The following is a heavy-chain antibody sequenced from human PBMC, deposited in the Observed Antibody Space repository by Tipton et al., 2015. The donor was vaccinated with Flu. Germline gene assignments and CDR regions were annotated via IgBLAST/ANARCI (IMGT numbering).Heavy chain of an antibody. CDR2: IHSSGST. D-gene: IGHD3-22*01. Sequence: LRLSCTVSGGSINTSIYYWSWIRLPAGKGLEWIGRIHSSGSTNYKPSLKSRVTISIDTSKNEFSLKLSSVTAADTAVYYCARSGYNFGVDYWGQGTLVTVSS. J-gene: IGHJ4*02. V-gene: IGHV4-61*02. CDR1: GGSINTSIYY. CDR3: ARSGYNFGVDY.